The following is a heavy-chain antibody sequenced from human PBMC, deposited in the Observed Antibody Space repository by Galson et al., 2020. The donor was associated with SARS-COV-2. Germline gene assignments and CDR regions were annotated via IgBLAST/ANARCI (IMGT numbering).Heavy chain of an antibody. J-gene: IGHJ6*02. D-gene: IGHD6-19*01. CDR1: GYTFTSYA. Sequence: ASVKVSCKASGYTFTSYAMHWVRQAPGQRLEWMGWINAGNGNIKYSQKFQGRVTITRDTFATTAYMELSSLSSEDTAVYYCARVAGIPYYYHYGMDVWGQGTTVTVSS. V-gene: IGHV1-3*01. CDR2: INAGNGNI. CDR3: ARVAGIPYYYHYGMDV.